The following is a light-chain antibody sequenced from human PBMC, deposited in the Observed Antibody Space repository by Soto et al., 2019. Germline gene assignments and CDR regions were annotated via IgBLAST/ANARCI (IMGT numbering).Light chain of an antibody. J-gene: IGKJ5*01. CDR3: QKCNTAPLT. CDR2: SAS. CDR1: QYISVD. Sequence: DIQMTQSPSSRSASVGDRVTITYRASQYISVDLAWYQQKPGKVPKLLIYSASTLQSGVPSRFSGSGSGTDFTLTISSLQPEDVATYYCQKCNTAPLTFGQGTRLEIK. V-gene: IGKV1-27*01.